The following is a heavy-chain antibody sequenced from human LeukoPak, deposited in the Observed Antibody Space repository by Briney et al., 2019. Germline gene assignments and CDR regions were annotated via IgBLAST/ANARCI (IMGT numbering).Heavy chain of an antibody. CDR1: GFTFSSYG. CDR3: AKDKEYYYGSGSYIDY. D-gene: IGHD3-10*01. V-gene: IGHV3-30*18. CDR2: ISYDGSNK. J-gene: IGHJ4*02. Sequence: PGRSLRLSCAASGFTFSSYGMHWVRQAPGKGLEWVAAISYDGSNKYYADSVKGRFTISRDNSKNTLYLQMNSLRAEDTAVYYCAKDKEYYYGSGSYIDYWGQGTLVTVSS.